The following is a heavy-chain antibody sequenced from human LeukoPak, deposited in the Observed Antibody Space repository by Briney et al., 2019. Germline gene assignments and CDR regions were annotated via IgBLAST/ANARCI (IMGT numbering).Heavy chain of an antibody. J-gene: IGHJ5*02. CDR3: ARDWYCSSSICYTDRNWFDP. CDR1: GFTVSSNY. Sequence: PGGSLRLSCAASGFTVSSNYMSWVRQAPGKGLEWVSVIYSGGSTYYADSVKGRFTISRHNSKNTLYLQMNSLRAEDTAVYYCARDWYCSSSICYTDRNWFDPWGQGTLVTVSS. V-gene: IGHV3-53*04. CDR2: IYSGGST. D-gene: IGHD2-2*02.